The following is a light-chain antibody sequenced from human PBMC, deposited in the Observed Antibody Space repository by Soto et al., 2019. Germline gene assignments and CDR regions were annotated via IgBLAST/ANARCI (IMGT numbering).Light chain of an antibody. J-gene: IGKJ1*01. CDR2: WAS. Sequence: DIVMTQSPDSLAVSLGERATINCKSSQSVLYSSNNKNYLTWYQQKPGQPPKVLIYWASTRESGVPDRFSGSGSVTDFTLTISSLQAEDEAVYYCQQCYSTPRTFGQGTKVEIK. V-gene: IGKV4-1*01. CDR1: QSVLYSSNNKNY. CDR3: QQCYSTPRT.